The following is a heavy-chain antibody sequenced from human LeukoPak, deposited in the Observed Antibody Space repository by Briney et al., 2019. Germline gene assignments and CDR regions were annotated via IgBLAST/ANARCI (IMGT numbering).Heavy chain of an antibody. J-gene: IGHJ6*02. D-gene: IGHD5-12*01. CDR2: IYHDGST. V-gene: IGHV4-4*02. CDR3: ARVRVAFRGVATPRRHYYGMDV. Sequence: SETLSLTCAVSGGSISSSNWWGWVRQPPGKGLEWIAEIYHDGSTNDNPSLKSRVTISVDTSKKQFSLKLNSVTAADTAVYYCARVRVAFRGVATPRRHYYGMDVWGQGTTVTVSS. CDR1: GGSISSSNW.